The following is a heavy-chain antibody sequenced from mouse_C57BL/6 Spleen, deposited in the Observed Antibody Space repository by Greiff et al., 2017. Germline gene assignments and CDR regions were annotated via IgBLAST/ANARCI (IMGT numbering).Heavy chain of an antibody. CDR2: ISSGSSTI. V-gene: IGHV5-17*01. CDR3: ARGVLRFYAMDY. Sequence: EVQLQESGGGLVKPGGSLKLSCAASGFTFSDYGMHWVRQAPEKGLEWVAYISSGSSTIYYAETVKGRFTISRDNAKNTLFLQMTSLRSEDTAMYYCARGVLRFYAMDYWGQGTSVTVSS. J-gene: IGHJ4*01. CDR1: GFTFSDYG. D-gene: IGHD1-1*01.